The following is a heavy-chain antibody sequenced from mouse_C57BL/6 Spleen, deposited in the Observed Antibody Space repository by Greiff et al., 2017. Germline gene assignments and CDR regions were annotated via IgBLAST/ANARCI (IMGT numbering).Heavy chain of an antibody. D-gene: IGHD1-1*01. CDR2: IYPGDGDT. CDR3: AAITTVVDYAMDY. CDR1: GYAFSSYW. J-gene: IGHJ4*01. Sequence: QAQLQQSGAELVKPGASVKISCKASGYAFSSYWMNWVKQRPGKGLEWIGQIYPGDGDTNYNGKFKGKATLTADKSSSTAYMQLSSLTSEDSAVYFCAAITTVVDYAMDYWGQGTSVTVSS. V-gene: IGHV1-80*01.